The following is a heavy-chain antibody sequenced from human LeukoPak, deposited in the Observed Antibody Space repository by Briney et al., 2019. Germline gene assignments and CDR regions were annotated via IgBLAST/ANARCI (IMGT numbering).Heavy chain of an antibody. J-gene: IGHJ6*03. CDR3: ARGQPTRGYSSGWYGGKYYYYYYMDV. CDR1: GGSISSSSYY. V-gene: IGHV4-39*07. D-gene: IGHD6-19*01. Sequence: SSETLSLTCTVSGGSISSSSYYWGWIRQPPGKGLEWIGSIYYSGSTYYNPSLKSRVTISVDTSKNQFSLKLSSVTAADTAVYYCARGQPTRGYSSGWYGGKYYYYYYMDVWGKGTTVTVSS. CDR2: IYYSGST.